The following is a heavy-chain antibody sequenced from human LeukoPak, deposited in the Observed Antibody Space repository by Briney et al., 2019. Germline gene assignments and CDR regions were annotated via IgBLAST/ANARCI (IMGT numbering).Heavy chain of an antibody. CDR1: GFTFSSYG. J-gene: IGHJ1*01. Sequence: PGGSLRLSCAASGFTFSSYGMHWVRQAPGKAPGKGLEWVAFIRYDESNKYYADSVKGRFTISRDTSKNTLYLQMNSLRAEDTAVYYCAKEACSGGSCYPKYFQSWGQGTLVTVSS. D-gene: IGHD2-15*01. CDR2: IRYDESNK. CDR3: AKEACSGGSCYPKYFQS. V-gene: IGHV3-30*02.